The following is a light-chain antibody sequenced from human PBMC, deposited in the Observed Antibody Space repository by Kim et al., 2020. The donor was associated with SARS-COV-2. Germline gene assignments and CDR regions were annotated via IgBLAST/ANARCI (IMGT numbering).Light chain of an antibody. Sequence: DIVMTQSPDSLAVSLGERATINCKSSQSVFYSSNNKNYLAWYQQKPGQPPKLLIYWASTRESGVPDRFSGSGSGADFTLTISSLQAEDVAVYYCKQYYSSPGFTFGPGTKVDIK. V-gene: IGKV4-1*01. CDR1: QSVFYSSNNKNY. CDR2: WAS. J-gene: IGKJ3*01. CDR3: KQYYSSPGFT.